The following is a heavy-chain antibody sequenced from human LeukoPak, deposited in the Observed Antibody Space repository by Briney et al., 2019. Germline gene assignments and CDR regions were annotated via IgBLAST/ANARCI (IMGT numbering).Heavy chain of an antibody. J-gene: IGHJ5*02. CDR1: GGSISSSSYY. CDR3: ARVGRPMNWFDP. V-gene: IGHV4-39*01. D-gene: IGHD1-26*01. Sequence: SETLSLTCTVSGGSISSSSYYWGWIRQPPGKGLEWIGSIYYSGSTYYNPSLKSRVTISVDTPKNQFSLKLSSVTAADTAVYYCARVGRPMNWFDPWGQGTLVTVSS. CDR2: IYYSGST.